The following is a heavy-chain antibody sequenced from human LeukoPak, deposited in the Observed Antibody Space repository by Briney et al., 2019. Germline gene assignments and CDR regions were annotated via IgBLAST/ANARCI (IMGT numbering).Heavy chain of an antibody. D-gene: IGHD2-21*01. Sequence: GGSLRLSCAASGFTFSNYGMHWVRQAPGKGLEWVAYIRHHGNEKYYADSVKGRLSMSRDNSKNTLYLQMNSLRAEDTAIYYCAKDSDWAFDIWGRGKMVTVSS. CDR3: AKDSDWAFDI. V-gene: IGHV3-30*02. CDR1: GFTFSNYG. CDR2: IRHHGNEK. J-gene: IGHJ3*02.